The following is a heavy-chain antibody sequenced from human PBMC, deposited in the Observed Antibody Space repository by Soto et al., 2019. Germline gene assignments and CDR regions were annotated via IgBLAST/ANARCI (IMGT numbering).Heavy chain of an antibody. CDR2: IIPIFGTA. J-gene: IGHJ6*02. CDR1: GGTFSSYA. CDR3: AREVSWNDLPYCYYGMDV. Sequence: SVKVSCKASGGTFSSYAISWVRQAPGQGLEWMGGIIPIFGTANYAQKFQGRVTITADKSTSTAYMELSSLRSEDTAVYYCAREVSWNDLPYCYYGMDVWGQGTTVTVSS. D-gene: IGHD1-1*01. V-gene: IGHV1-69*06.